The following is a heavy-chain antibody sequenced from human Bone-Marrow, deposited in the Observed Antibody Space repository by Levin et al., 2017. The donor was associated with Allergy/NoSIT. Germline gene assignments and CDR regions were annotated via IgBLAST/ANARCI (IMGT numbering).Heavy chain of an antibody. Sequence: PGESLKISCAASGFGFSNYWMNWVRQAPGKGLEWVANIKPDGSEKNYVDSVKGRFTVSRDNANNLLYLQMDSLREEDTAVYYCARGKRDYWGQGTLVTVSS. J-gene: IGHJ4*02. CDR1: GFGFSNYW. V-gene: IGHV3-7*01. CDR3: ARGKRDY. CDR2: IKPDGSEK.